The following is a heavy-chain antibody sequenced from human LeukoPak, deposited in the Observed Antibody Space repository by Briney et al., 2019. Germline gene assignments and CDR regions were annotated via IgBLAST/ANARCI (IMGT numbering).Heavy chain of an antibody. CDR2: IKQDGSEK. CDR1: GFTFSSYW. CDR3: ARGRYDFWSGYYTFDY. V-gene: IGHV3-7*01. J-gene: IGHJ4*02. D-gene: IGHD3-3*01. Sequence: GGSLRLSCAASGFTFSSYWMSWVRQAPGKGLEWVANIKQDGSEKYYVDSVKGRFTISRDNAKNSLYLQMNSLRAEDTAVYYCARGRYDFWSGYYTFDYWGQGTLVTVSS.